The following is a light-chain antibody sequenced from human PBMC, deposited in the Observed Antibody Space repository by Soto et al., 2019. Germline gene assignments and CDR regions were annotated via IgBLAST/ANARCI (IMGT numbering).Light chain of an antibody. V-gene: IGKV3-20*01. CDR1: QTISSTS. J-gene: IGKJ5*01. CDR2: DAS. Sequence: EIVLTQSPGTLSLSLGERATLSCRASQTISSTSLAWYQQKPGLAPRLLIYDASTRATGIPDRFSGSESGTDFTLTISRLEPEDFVVYYCQQYGKLPITFGQGTRLEI. CDR3: QQYGKLPIT.